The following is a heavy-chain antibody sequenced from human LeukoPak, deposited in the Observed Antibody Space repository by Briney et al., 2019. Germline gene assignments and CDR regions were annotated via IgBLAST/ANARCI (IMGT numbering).Heavy chain of an antibody. J-gene: IGHJ4*02. CDR3: AKEIRPNDY. CDR1: RFTFSNHG. V-gene: IGHV3-23*01. D-gene: IGHD6-6*01. Sequence: PGGSLRLSSRVSRFTFSNHGMTGVRQAPGEGVEWVSSFTIGADTTYDAASVKGRFTISRDNSMSTLYLQMNGLRVEDTGIYYCAKEIRPNDYWGQGTLVTVSS. CDR2: FTIGADTT.